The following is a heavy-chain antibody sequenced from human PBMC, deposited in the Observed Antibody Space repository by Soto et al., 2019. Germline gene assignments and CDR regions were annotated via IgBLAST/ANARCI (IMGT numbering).Heavy chain of an antibody. CDR3: ARERAAAGGTGRCFDL. D-gene: IGHD6-13*01. CDR1: GDTFTNYA. V-gene: IGHV1-69*01. CDR2: ITPMFATA. J-gene: IGHJ2*01. Sequence: QVQLVQSGAEVKKPGSSVKVSCKASGDTFTNYAFSWVRQAPGQGLEWMGGITPMFATAKYAQKFQGRVTISADDPTSTASMELSSLRSEDTAQYCCARERAAAGGTGRCFDLWGRGTLVSVSS.